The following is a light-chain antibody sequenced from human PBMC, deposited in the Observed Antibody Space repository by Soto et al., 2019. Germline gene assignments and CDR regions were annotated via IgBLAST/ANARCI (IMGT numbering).Light chain of an antibody. J-gene: IGKJ4*01. CDR3: QQRSSWLT. CDR2: DAS. Sequence: IVLKQSPGTLSFSPGERATLSCRASQSIGDYLAWYQHKPAQAPRLLIYDASKRATGIPARFNGSGSGTDFTLTISTLEPEDFAVYYCQQRSSWLTFGGGTKVDIK. CDR1: QSIGDY. V-gene: IGKV3-11*01.